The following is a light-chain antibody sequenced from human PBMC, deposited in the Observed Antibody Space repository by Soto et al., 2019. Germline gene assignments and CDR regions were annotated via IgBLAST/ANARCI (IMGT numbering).Light chain of an antibody. V-gene: IGKV1-5*03. CDR2: KAS. J-gene: IGKJ2*01. CDR3: QQYNSFPST. CDR1: QSMSTW. Sequence: DIQMTQSPSTLSASVGDRVTITCRASQSMSTWLAWYQQKPGKAPKLLIYKASNLESGVPSRFSGSGSGTEFTLTISSLQPEDFATYYCQQYNSFPSTFGQGTKLEIK.